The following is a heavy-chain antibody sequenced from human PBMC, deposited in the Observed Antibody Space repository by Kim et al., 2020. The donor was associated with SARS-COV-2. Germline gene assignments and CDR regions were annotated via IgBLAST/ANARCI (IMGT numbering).Heavy chain of an antibody. V-gene: IGHV1-46*01. CDR3: ARDLVAAAELFDY. J-gene: IGHJ4*02. Sequence: YAQKFQGRVTMTRDTSTSTVYMELSGLRSEDTAVYYCARDLVAAAELFDYWGQGTLVTVSS. D-gene: IGHD6-13*01.